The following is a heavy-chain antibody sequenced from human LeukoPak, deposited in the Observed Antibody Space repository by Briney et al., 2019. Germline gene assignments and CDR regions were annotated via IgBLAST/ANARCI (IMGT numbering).Heavy chain of an antibody. CDR2: MNPNSGNT. J-gene: IGHJ6*02. V-gene: IGHV1-8*01. D-gene: IGHD3-22*01. CDR3: ARGYYDSSGDYYGMDV. CDR1: GYTFTSYD. Sequence: ASVKVSCKASGYTFTSYDINWVRQATGQGLEWMGWMNPNSGNTDYAQKFQGRVTMTRNTSISTAYMELSSLRSEDTAVYYCARGYYDSSGDYYGMDVWGQGTTVTVSS.